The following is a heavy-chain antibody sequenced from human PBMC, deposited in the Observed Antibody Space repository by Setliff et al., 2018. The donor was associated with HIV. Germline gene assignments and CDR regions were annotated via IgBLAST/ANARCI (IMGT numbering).Heavy chain of an antibody. CDR3: ARTPSRGGFDY. J-gene: IGHJ4*02. D-gene: IGHD3-16*01. CDR2: IIPIVGTP. V-gene: IGHV1-69*05. Sequence: SVKVSCKSSGGIFSSYAFSWVRQAPGQGLQWMGGIIPIVGTPNYAQKFQGRVTITTDESTSTAYMELSSLRSEDTAVYYCARTPSRGGFDYWGQGTLVTSPQ. CDR1: GGIFSSYA.